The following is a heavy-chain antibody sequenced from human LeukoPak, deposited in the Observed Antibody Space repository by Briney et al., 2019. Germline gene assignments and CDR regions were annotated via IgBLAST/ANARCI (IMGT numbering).Heavy chain of an antibody. CDR3: IVLAVAGTLGFDY. D-gene: IGHD6-19*01. CDR2: ISSSSRTI. J-gene: IGHJ4*02. V-gene: IGHV3-48*01. Sequence: GGSLRLSCAASGFGFSTYSMNWVGQAPGKGREWVSYISSSSRTIYYADSVKGRFTISRDNAKNSLYLQMNSLRAEDTAVYYCIVLAVAGTLGFDYWGQGTLVTVSS. CDR1: GFGFSTYS.